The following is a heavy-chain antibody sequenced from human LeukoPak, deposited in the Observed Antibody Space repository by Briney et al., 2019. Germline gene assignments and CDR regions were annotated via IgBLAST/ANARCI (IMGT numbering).Heavy chain of an antibody. CDR2: ISGSGANT. D-gene: IGHD3-16*01. Sequence: GRSLRLSCAASGFIFSSYVMSWVRQAPGKGLEWVSAISGSGANTYHADSVKGRFTISRDNSKNTLYLQMSSLRAEDTAVYYCAKDPKGASKVTPYYFDYWGQGTLVTVSS. CDR1: GFIFSSYV. V-gene: IGHV3-23*01. J-gene: IGHJ4*02. CDR3: AKDPKGASKVTPYYFDY.